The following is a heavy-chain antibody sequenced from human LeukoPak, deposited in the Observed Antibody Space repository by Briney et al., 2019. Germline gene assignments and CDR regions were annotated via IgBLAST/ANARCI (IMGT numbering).Heavy chain of an antibody. V-gene: IGHV4-34*01. Sequence: SETLSLTCAVYGGSFSGYYWSWIRQPPGKGLEWIGEINHSGSTNYNPSLKSRVTISVDTSKNQLSLKLSSVTAADTAVYYCARGYLHYYDSSGSPPYFDYWGQGTLVTVSS. CDR3: ARGYLHYYDSSGSPPYFDY. J-gene: IGHJ4*02. D-gene: IGHD3-22*01. CDR1: GGSFSGYY. CDR2: INHSGST.